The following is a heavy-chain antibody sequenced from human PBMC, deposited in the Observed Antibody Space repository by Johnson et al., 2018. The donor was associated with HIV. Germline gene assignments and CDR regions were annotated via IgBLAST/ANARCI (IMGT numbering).Heavy chain of an antibody. Sequence: QVQLVESGGGLVNPGGSLRLSCAASGFTFSDYYMSWIRQAPGKGLEWVSYITSTGATVHYADSVKGRFTISRDNAKNSLYLQMNILTADDTAVYYCARAPGVRGVDAFDVWGQGTVVTVSS. CDR3: ARAPGVRGVDAFDV. CDR2: ITSTGATV. CDR1: GFTFSDYY. V-gene: IGHV3-11*04. J-gene: IGHJ3*01. D-gene: IGHD3-10*01.